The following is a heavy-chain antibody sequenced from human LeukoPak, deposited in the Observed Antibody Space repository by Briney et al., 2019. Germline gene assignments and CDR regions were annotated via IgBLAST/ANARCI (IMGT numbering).Heavy chain of an antibody. J-gene: IGHJ3*02. CDR3: AKRAVAGTGRGFDI. Sequence: GGSLRLSCAASGFTFSSYAMNWVRQAPGKGLEWVSLISGSGDSTDYADSVKGRFTISRDNSKNTLYLQINSLRADDTAVYYCAKRAVAGTGRGFDIWGQGTLVTISS. CDR2: ISGSGDST. V-gene: IGHV3-23*01. D-gene: IGHD6-19*01. CDR1: GFTFSSYA.